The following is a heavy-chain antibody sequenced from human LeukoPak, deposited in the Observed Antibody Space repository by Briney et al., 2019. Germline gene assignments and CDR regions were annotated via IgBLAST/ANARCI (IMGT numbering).Heavy chain of an antibody. J-gene: IGHJ6*03. CDR2: ISSSSSYI. V-gene: IGHV3-21*01. CDR1: GFTFSSYS. D-gene: IGHD3-16*02. Sequence: GGSLRLSCAASGFTFSSYSMNWVRQAPGKGLELVSSISSSSSYIYYADSVKGRFTISRDNAKNSLYLQMNSLRAEDTAVYYCARALNYYYYMDVWGKGTTVTISS. CDR3: ARALNYYYYMDV.